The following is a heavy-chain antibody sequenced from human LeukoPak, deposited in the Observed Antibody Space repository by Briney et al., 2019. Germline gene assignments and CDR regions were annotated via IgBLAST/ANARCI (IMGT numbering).Heavy chain of an antibody. J-gene: IGHJ4*02. CDR3: ARALGYCSSTSCQYYFDY. CDR1: GGTFSSYA. D-gene: IGHD2-2*01. CDR2: IIPIFGTA. Sequence: SVKVSCKASGGTFSSYAISWVRQAPGQGLEWMGGIIPIFGTANYAQKFQGRVTITADESTSTAYMELSSLRSEDTAVYYCARALGYCSSTSCQYYFDYWGQGTQVTVSS. V-gene: IGHV1-69*13.